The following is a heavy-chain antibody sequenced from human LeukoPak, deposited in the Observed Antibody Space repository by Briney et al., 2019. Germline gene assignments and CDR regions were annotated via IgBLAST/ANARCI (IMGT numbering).Heavy chain of an antibody. Sequence: GGSLRLSCEASGFTLSGHAMHWVRQAPGKGLEWVAVISFDGGNKNYADSVKGRFTISGDDSKNTLYLHMRSLRAEDTAVYYCARDSVTTGNHFDSWGQGALVTVSS. D-gene: IGHD4-17*01. CDR3: ARDSVTTGNHFDS. CDR1: GFTLSGHA. V-gene: IGHV3-30-3*01. CDR2: ISFDGGNK. J-gene: IGHJ4*02.